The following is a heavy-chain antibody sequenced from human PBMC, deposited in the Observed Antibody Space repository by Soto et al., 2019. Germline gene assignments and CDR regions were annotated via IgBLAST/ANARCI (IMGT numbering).Heavy chain of an antibody. CDR1: GFTFSSYS. V-gene: IGHV3-21*01. CDR2: ISSSSSYI. CDR3: AIECGGDCTYYFDY. J-gene: IGHJ4*02. Sequence: EVQLVESGGGLVKPGGSLRLSCAASGFTFSSYSMNWVRQAPGKGLEWVSSISSSSSYIYYADSVKGRFTISRDNAKNSLYLQMNSMRAEDTAVYYCAIECGGDCTYYFDYWGQGTLVTVSS. D-gene: IGHD2-21*02.